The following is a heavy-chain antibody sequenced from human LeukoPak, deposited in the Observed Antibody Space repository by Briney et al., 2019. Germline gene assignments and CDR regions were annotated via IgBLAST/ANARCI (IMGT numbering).Heavy chain of an antibody. CDR3: RRALIAVAGSFDY. Sequence: GGSLRLSCTASGFTFSSYSMNWVRQAPGKGLEWVSYISSTGSNIFYADSVKGRFTVSRDNAKNSLYLQMNSLRAEDTAVYYGRRALIAVAGSFDYWGQGTLVTVSS. J-gene: IGHJ4*02. D-gene: IGHD6-19*01. V-gene: IGHV3-48*04. CDR1: GFTFSSYS. CDR2: ISSTGSNI.